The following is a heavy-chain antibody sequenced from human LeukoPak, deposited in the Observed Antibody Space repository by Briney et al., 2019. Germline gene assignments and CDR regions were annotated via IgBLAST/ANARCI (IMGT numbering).Heavy chain of an antibody. J-gene: IGHJ4*02. V-gene: IGHV3-48*03. D-gene: IGHD4-17*01. CDR2: ISSSGGTM. Sequence: PGGSLRLSCAASGFTFSSYAMNWVRQAPGKGLEWLSYISSSGGTMYYADSVKGRFTISRDNAKNSLYLQMRSLRAEDTAVYYCAKIMTTVTTSDYWGQGTLVTVS. CDR1: GFTFSSYA. CDR3: AKIMTTVTTSDY.